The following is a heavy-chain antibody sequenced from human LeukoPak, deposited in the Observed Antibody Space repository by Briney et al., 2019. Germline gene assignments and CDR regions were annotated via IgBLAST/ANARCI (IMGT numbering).Heavy chain of an antibody. V-gene: IGHV3-7*05. CDR2: IREDGSEK. D-gene: IGHD6-19*01. CDR3: ARDYPPPPVAGPYYFDY. Sequence: GGSLRLSCAASGFTFSDYWMSWVRQAPGKGLEWVANIREDGSEKYYVDSVKGRFTISRDNAKNSPYLQMDSLKAEDTAVYYCARDYPPPPVAGPYYFDYWGQGTLVTVSS. J-gene: IGHJ4*02. CDR1: GFTFSDYW.